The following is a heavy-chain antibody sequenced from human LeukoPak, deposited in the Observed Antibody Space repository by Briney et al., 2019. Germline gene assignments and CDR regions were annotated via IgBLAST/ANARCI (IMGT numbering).Heavy chain of an antibody. Sequence: GGSLRLSCAASGFTFSDYAMTWVRQAPGKGLEWVSSIVSSGGSTYYADSVRGRFTISRDNSKNTLYLQMDTLRAEDTAVYFCANTGDIAVTFGYWGQGTLVTVSS. J-gene: IGHJ4*02. CDR3: ANTGDIAVTFGY. CDR2: IVSSGGST. CDR1: GFTFSDYA. V-gene: IGHV3-23*01. D-gene: IGHD6-19*01.